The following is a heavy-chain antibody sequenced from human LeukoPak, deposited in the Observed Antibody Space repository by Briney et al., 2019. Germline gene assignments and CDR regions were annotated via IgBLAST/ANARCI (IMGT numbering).Heavy chain of an antibody. CDR2: IKEDGSAT. Sequence: GGSLRLSCAASGFTFSKSWMSWVRQASGKGPGWVAYIKEDGSATHYVDSVKGRFTISRDNAKSSLYLQMNSLSADDTAVYYCATYTNWVAGDVWGQGTTVSVSS. D-gene: IGHD7-27*01. CDR3: ATYTNWVAGDV. V-gene: IGHV3-7*01. J-gene: IGHJ6*02. CDR1: GFTFSKSW.